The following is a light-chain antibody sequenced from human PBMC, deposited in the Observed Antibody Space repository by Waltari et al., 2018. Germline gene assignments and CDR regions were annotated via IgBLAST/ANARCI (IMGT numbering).Light chain of an antibody. CDR2: GAS. CDR3: QQSKIWPA. V-gene: IGKV3-15*01. Sequence: EIVMTPSPATLSVSPGEGATLSCRASQGINSDLGWYQHKPGQAPRLLIYGASTRAAGVPARFSGSGSGTEFTLTISSLQSEDFGVYYCQQSKIWPAFGQGTKVEIK. CDR1: QGINSD. J-gene: IGKJ1*01.